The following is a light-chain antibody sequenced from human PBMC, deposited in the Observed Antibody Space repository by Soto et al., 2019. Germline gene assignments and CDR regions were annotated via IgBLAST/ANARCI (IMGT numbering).Light chain of an antibody. Sequence: EIVLTQSPGTLSLSPGDRATLSCRASQSVSSNSLAWYQQKPGQAPRLLIYLASIRATGIPDRFSGSGSETDLSLTINRLELEDFAMYYCQLYCSSPRTFGQGTKVEVK. CDR3: QLYCSSPRT. CDR1: QSVSSNS. V-gene: IGKV3-20*01. J-gene: IGKJ1*01. CDR2: LAS.